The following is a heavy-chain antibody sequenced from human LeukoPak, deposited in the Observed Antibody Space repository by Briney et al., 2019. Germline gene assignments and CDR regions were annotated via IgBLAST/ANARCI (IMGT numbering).Heavy chain of an antibody. Sequence: ASVKVSCKASGYTFTSYYMHWVRQAPGQGLEWMGRIIPIFGIANYAQKFQGRVTITADKSTSTAYMELSRLRSDDTAVYYCAREGVPAANSWFDPWGQGTLVTVSS. D-gene: IGHD2-2*01. J-gene: IGHJ5*02. V-gene: IGHV1-69*04. CDR1: GYTFTSYY. CDR3: AREGVPAANSWFDP. CDR2: IIPIFGIA.